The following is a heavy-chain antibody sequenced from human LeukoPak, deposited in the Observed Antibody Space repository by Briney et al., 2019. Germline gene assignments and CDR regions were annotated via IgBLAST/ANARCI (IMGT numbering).Heavy chain of an antibody. CDR3: ARTDFDWSPFDP. J-gene: IGHJ5*02. Sequence: ASVKVSCKASGGTFSSYAISWARQAPGQGLEWMGGIIPIFGTANYAQKFQGRVTITADESTSTAYMELSSLRSEDTAVYYCARTDFDWSPFDPWGQGTLVTVSS. CDR2: IIPIFGTA. D-gene: IGHD3-9*01. CDR1: GGTFSSYA. V-gene: IGHV1-69*13.